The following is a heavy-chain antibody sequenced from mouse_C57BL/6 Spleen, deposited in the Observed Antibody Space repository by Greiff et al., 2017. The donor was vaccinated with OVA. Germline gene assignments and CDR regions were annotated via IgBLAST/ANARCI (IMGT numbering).Heavy chain of an antibody. V-gene: IGHV1-62-2*01. D-gene: IGHD1-1*02. CDR3: ARHEEEPSLWRGYYFDY. J-gene: IGHJ2*01. CDR2: FYPGSGSI. CDR1: GYTFTEYT. Sequence: QVQLQQSGAELVKPGASVKLSCKASGYTFTEYTIHWVKQRSGQGLEWIGWFYPGSGSIKYNEKFKDKATLTADKSSSTVYMELSRLTSEDSAVYFCARHEEEPSLWRGYYFDYWGQGTTLTVSS.